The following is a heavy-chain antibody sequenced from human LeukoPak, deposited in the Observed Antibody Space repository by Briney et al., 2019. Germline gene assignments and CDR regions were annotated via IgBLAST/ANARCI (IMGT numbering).Heavy chain of an antibody. J-gene: IGHJ4*02. CDR1: GFTVSNNY. CDR2: IYSGGIT. V-gene: IGHV3-53*01. CDR3: ARQVVGPYYFDS. D-gene: IGHD3-10*01. Sequence: GGSLRLSCAASGFTVSNNYMSWVRQAPGKGLDWVSVIYSGGITYYADSVKGRFTISRDDSKNTLYLQMNSLRVEDTAVYYCARQVVGPYYFDSWGQGTLVTVSS.